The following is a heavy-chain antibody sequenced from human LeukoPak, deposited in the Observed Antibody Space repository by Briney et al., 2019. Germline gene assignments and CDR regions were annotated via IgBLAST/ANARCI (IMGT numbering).Heavy chain of an antibody. Sequence: ASVKVSCKASGYTFTSYYMHWVRQAPGQGLEWMGWINPNSGGTNYAQKFQGRVTMTRDTSISTAYMELSRLRSDDTAVYYCARSAHFGIAAAGTSFDYWGQGTLVTVSS. CDR3: ARSAHFGIAAAGTSFDY. D-gene: IGHD6-13*01. V-gene: IGHV1-2*02. CDR2: INPNSGGT. CDR1: GYTFTSYY. J-gene: IGHJ4*02.